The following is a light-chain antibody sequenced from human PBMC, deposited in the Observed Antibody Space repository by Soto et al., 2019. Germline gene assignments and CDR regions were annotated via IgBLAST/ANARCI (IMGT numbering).Light chain of an antibody. CDR1: SSNIGNNY. J-gene: IGLJ3*02. Sequence: QSVLTQPPSVSAAPGQKVTISCSGSSSNIGNNYVSWYQQLPGTAPKLLIYDNNKRPSGIPDRFSGSKSGTSATLDITGLQTGDEADYYCGTWDDSRSAVCGGGTKLTVL. CDR2: DNN. CDR3: GTWDDSRSAV. V-gene: IGLV1-51*01.